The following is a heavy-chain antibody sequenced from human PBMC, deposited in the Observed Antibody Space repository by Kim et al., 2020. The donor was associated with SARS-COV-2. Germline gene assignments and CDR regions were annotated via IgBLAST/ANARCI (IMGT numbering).Heavy chain of an antibody. V-gene: IGHV4-59*08. CDR3: ARHDLANVRMATIGQKSGGDY. CDR1: GGSISSYY. Sequence: SETLSLTCTVSGGSISSYYWSWIRQPPGKGLEWIGYIYYSGSTNYNPSLKSRVTISVDTSKNQFSLKLSSVTAADTAVYYCARHDLANVRMATIGQKSGGDYWGQGTLVTVSS. D-gene: IGHD5-12*01. CDR2: IYYSGST. J-gene: IGHJ4*02.